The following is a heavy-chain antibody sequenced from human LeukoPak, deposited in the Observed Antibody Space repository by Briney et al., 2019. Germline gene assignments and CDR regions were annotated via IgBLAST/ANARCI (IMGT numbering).Heavy chain of an antibody. J-gene: IGHJ4*02. D-gene: IGHD6-19*01. CDR1: GFTFSSYA. CDR3: AREQWLALDY. CDR2: ISYDGSNK. V-gene: IGHV3-30-3*01. Sequence: GGSLRLSCAASGFTFSSYAMHWVSQAPGKGLEWVAVISYDGSNKYYADSVKGRFTNSRDNSKNTLYLQMNSLRAEDTAVYYCAREQWLALDYWGQGTLVTVSS.